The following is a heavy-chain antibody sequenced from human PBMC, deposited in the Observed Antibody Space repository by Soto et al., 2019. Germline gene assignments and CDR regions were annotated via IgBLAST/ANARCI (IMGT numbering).Heavy chain of an antibody. Sequence: XGTLSLTCTISGGSMSNYYWSWIRQPAGKGLEYIGHIYSSGTTNYNPSLKSRVTMSKDTSENRFSLRLSSMTAADTAVYYCATGSDAYAFDIWGQGTVVTVSS. D-gene: IGHD2-2*01. J-gene: IGHJ3*02. CDR3: ATGSDAYAFDI. CDR2: IYSSGTT. V-gene: IGHV4-4*07. CDR1: GGSMSNYY.